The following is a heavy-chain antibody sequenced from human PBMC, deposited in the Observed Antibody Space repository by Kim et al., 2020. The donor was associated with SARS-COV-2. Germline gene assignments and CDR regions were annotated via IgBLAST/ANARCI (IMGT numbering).Heavy chain of an antibody. CDR1: VGSLSSSGDH. CDR3: PIIFPSYFYLHV. CDR2: IYSGGST. V-gene: IGHV4-39*02. J-gene: IGHJ6*03. Sequence: SETLSLTCTVSVGSLSSSGDHWGLGWIRQPPVTVLEWFGYIYSGGSTYFTPSLLSRFTMSLDSPTKHFPLRLRSVTAAHTAVFFCPIIFPSYFYLHVWR. D-gene: IGHD3-9*01.